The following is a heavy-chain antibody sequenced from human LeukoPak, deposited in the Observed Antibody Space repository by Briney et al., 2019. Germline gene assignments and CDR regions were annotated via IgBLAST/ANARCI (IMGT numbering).Heavy chain of an antibody. CDR2: IWYDGSNK. CDR1: GFTFSSYG. V-gene: IGHV3-33*01. Sequence: GGSLRLSCAASGFTFSSYGMHWVRQAPGKGLEWVAVIWYDGSNKYYADSVEGRFTISRDNSKNTLYLQMNSLRAEDTAVYYCARDMVRGVIPDYWGQGTLVTVSS. J-gene: IGHJ4*02. CDR3: ARDMVRGVIPDY. D-gene: IGHD3-10*01.